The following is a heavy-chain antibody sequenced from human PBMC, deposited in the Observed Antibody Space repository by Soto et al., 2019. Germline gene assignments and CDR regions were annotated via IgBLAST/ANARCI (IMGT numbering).Heavy chain of an antibody. Sequence: NPSETLSLTCAVYGGSFSGYYWSWTRQPPGKGLEWIGEINHSGSTNYNPSLKSRVTISVDTSKNQFSLKLSSVTAADTAVYYCANITPLREVVADYWGQGTLVTVSS. D-gene: IGHD2-2*01. CDR3: ANITPLREVVADY. CDR1: GGSFSGYY. J-gene: IGHJ4*02. CDR2: INHSGST. V-gene: IGHV4-34*01.